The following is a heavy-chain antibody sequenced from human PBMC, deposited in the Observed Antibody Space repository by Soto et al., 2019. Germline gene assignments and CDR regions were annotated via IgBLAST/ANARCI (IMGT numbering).Heavy chain of an antibody. CDR3: ASVPYCSSTSCQGGWFDP. J-gene: IGHJ5*02. Sequence: QVQLVQSGAEVKKPGSSVKVSCKASGGTFSSYTISWVRQAPGQGLEWMGRIIPILGIANYAQKFQGRVTITADKSTSTDYMELSSLRSEDTAVYYCASVPYCSSTSCQGGWFDPWGQGTLVTVSS. CDR2: IIPILGIA. D-gene: IGHD2-2*01. CDR1: GGTFSSYT. V-gene: IGHV1-69*02.